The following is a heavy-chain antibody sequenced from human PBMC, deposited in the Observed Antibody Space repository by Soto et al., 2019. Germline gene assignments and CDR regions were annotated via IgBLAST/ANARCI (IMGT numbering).Heavy chain of an antibody. D-gene: IGHD4-17*01. J-gene: IGHJ5*02. V-gene: IGHV3-23*01. CDR1: GFTFSSYA. CDR3: AKVPAPSTVTTYWFDP. Sequence: GGSLRLSCAASGFTFSSYAMSWVRQAPGKGLEWVSAISGSGGSTYYADSVKGRFTISRDNSKNTLYLQMNSLRAEDTAVYYCAKVPAPSTVTTYWFDPWGQGTLVTVSS. CDR2: ISGSGGST.